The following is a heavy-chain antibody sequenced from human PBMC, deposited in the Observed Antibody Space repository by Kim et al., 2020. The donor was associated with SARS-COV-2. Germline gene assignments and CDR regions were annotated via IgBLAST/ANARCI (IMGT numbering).Heavy chain of an antibody. CDR3: ARGDYAFASGMDV. J-gene: IGHJ6*02. Sequence: GGSLRLSCAASGFTFSSNHMSWVRQAPGKGLEWVSVIYSGGNTYYGDSVKGRFTISRDNSKNTLFLHMNSLRAEDTAVYYCARGDYAFASGMDVWGQGTT. CDR1: GFTFSSNH. V-gene: IGHV3-53*01. D-gene: IGHD4-17*01. CDR2: IYSGGNT.